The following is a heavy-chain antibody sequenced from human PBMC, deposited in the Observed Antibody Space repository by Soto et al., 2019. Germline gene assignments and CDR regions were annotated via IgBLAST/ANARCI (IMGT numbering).Heavy chain of an antibody. J-gene: IGHJ4*02. V-gene: IGHV3-72*01. D-gene: IGHD6-13*01. Sequence: EVQLVESGGGLVQPEGSLRLSCAASGFTFSDHYMDWVRQAPGKGLEWVGRIKNKANSYTTEYAAPVKGRLIISRDDSKNSVFLQMTRLKTDDTAVYYCTRVRLGSRRSSDYWGQGILVTVSS. CDR3: TRVRLGSRRSSDY. CDR2: IKNKANSYTT. CDR1: GFTFSDHY.